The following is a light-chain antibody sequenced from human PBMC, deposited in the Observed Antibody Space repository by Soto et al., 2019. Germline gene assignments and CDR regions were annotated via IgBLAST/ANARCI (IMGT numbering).Light chain of an antibody. CDR1: QSVSSN. Sequence: PGERVTLSCRASQSVSSNFLAWYQQKPGQAPRLLIYGASTRATGVPTRISGSGSGTEFTLTISSLQSEDFAVYYCQQYNSWPLTFGGGTKVDI. CDR3: QQYNSWPLT. J-gene: IGKJ4*01. CDR2: GAS. V-gene: IGKV3D-15*01.